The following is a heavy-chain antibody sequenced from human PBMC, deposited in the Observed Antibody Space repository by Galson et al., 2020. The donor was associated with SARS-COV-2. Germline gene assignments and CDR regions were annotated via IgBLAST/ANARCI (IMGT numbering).Heavy chain of an antibody. V-gene: IGHV3-21*01. CDR3: AGDQGAGVGATGYYYGMDV. CDR1: GFTFSSYE. Sequence: GEALKISCAASGFTFSSYEMNWVRQAPGKGLEWVSSISSSSTHKYYADSVKGRFTISRDNAKSSLFLQMKSLRAEDTAVYYCAGDQGAGVGATGYYYGMDVWGQGTTVTVSS. J-gene: IGHJ6*02. CDR2: ISSSSTHK. D-gene: IGHD1-26*01.